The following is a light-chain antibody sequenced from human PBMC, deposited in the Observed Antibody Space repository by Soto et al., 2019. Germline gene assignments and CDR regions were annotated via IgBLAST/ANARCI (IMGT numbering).Light chain of an antibody. CDR3: QQYNDWPST. V-gene: IGKV3-15*01. J-gene: IGKJ1*01. CDR1: QSFSSN. CDR2: GAS. Sequence: EIVMTQSPATLSVSPGERATLSCRASQSFSSNLAWFQHKPGKAPRLLIYGASTRATGIPARFSGSGSGTDFTLTISSRQSEDFAVYYWQQYNDWPSTFGQGTKLEI.